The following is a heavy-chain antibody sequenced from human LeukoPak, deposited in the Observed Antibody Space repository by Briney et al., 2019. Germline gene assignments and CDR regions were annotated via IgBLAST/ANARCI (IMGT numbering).Heavy chain of an antibody. D-gene: IGHD1-14*01. CDR1: GYTFTSYY. CDR2: INPSGGST. Sequence: EASVKVSCKASGYTFTSYYMHWVRQAPGQGLEWMGIINPSGGSTSYAQKFQGRVTMTRDTSTSTVYMGLSSLRSEDTAVYYCARTTPFLGSFDYWGQGTLVTVSS. CDR3: ARTTPFLGSFDY. J-gene: IGHJ4*02. V-gene: IGHV1-46*01.